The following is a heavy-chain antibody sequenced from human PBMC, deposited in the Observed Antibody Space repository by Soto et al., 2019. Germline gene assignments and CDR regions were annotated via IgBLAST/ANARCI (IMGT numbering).Heavy chain of an antibody. J-gene: IGHJ6*02. CDR3: AKREIDPYYYYGMDV. V-gene: IGHV3-23*01. CDR1: GFTFSSYA. D-gene: IGHD1-26*01. Sequence: LRLSCAASGFTFSSYAMSWVRQAPGKGLEWVSAISGSGGSTYYADSVKGRFTISRDNSKNTLYLQMNSLRAEDTAVYYCAKREIDPYYYYGMDVWGQGTTVTVSS. CDR2: ISGSGGST.